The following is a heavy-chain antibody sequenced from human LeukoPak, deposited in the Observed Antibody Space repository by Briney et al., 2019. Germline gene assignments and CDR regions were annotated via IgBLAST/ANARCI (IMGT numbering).Heavy chain of an antibody. Sequence: PGGSLRLSCAASGFTFSRYAVSWVRQTPEKGLEWLSYISVTGNTIYYADTVRGRFTTSRGNTKNTVYLQMSSLRAEDTGVYYCARDHHDFWSGYPNYWGQGTLVIVSS. V-gene: IGHV3-48*04. CDR2: ISVTGNTI. CDR1: GFTFSRYA. CDR3: ARDHHDFWSGYPNY. J-gene: IGHJ4*02. D-gene: IGHD3-3*01.